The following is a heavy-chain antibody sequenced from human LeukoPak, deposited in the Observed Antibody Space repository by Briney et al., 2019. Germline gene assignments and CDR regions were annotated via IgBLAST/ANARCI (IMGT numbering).Heavy chain of an antibody. CDR2: ISSNGGST. Sequence: GGSLRLSCAASGFTFSSYAMHWVRQAPGKGLEYVSAISSNGGSTYYANSVKGRFTISRDNSKNTLYLQMGSLRAEDMAVYYCARAPRGFDYWGQGTLVTVSS. CDR1: GFTFSSYA. CDR3: ARAPRGFDY. J-gene: IGHJ4*02. V-gene: IGHV3-64*01.